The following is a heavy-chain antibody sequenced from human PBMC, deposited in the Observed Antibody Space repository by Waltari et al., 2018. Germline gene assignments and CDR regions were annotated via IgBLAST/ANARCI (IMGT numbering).Heavy chain of an antibody. CDR1: GGPFGSYA. Sequence: QVHLVQSGAEVKKPGSSVKVSCKASGGPFGSYAITWVRQAPGQGLEWMGGRSPRFGAANDEKRCQGRVTITAEESTGTGNMEMSSLKSEDMALYFCARRQRGGPLDPWGQGTLVTVSS. J-gene: IGHJ5*02. D-gene: IGHD1-1*01. V-gene: IGHV1-69*12. CDR3: ARRQRGGPLDP. CDR2: RSPRFGAA.